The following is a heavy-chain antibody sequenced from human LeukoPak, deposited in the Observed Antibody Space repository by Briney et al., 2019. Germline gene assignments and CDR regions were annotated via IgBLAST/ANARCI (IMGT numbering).Heavy chain of an antibody. CDR3: ARNPPLRYFDWSLPDY. CDR1: GFTFSSYA. Sequence: GGSLRLSCAASGFTFSSYAMSWVRQAPGKGLEWVSAISGSGGSTYYADSVKGRFTISRDNSKNTLYLQMNSLRAEDTAVYYCARNPPLRYFDWSLPDYWGQGTLVTVSS. D-gene: IGHD3-9*01. CDR2: ISGSGGST. V-gene: IGHV3-23*01. J-gene: IGHJ4*02.